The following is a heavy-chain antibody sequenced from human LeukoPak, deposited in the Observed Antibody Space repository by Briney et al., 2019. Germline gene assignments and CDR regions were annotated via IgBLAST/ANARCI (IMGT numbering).Heavy chain of an antibody. V-gene: IGHV4-59*01. Sequence: KPSETLSLTCTVSGGSISSYYWSWIRQPPGKGLGWIGYIYYSGSTNYNPSLKSRVTISVDTSKNQFSLKLSSVTAADTAVYYCARGGSTGTNLNWVDPWGQGTLVTVSS. CDR2: IYYSGST. CDR3: ARGGSTGTNLNWVDP. J-gene: IGHJ5*02. CDR1: GGSISSYY. D-gene: IGHD1-1*01.